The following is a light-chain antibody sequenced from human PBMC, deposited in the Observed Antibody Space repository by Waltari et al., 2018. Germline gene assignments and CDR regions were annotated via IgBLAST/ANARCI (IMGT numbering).Light chain of an antibody. CDR1: SSDVGGYDY. CDR3: FSYRRSSTWV. V-gene: IGLV2-14*03. CDR2: DVT. Sequence: QSALTQPASVSGSPGQSITISCPGTSSDVGGYDYVSWYQQHPGKAPNLLISDVTKRPSGVSNRFSGSKSANTASLTSYGLQAEDEADYYCFSYRRSSTWVFGEGTKLTVL. J-gene: IGLJ3*02.